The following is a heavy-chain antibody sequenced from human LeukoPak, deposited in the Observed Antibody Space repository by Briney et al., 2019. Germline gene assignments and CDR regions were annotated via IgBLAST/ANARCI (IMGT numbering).Heavy chain of an antibody. V-gene: IGHV4-61*02. CDR1: GGSISSGSYY. CDR3: AREGLWFGELNYYYYYMDV. CDR2: IYTSGST. D-gene: IGHD3-10*01. Sequence: PSETLSLTCTVSGGSISSGSYYWNWIRQPAGKGLEWIGRIYTSGSTNYNPSLKSRVTISVDTTKNQFSLKLSSVTAADTAVYYCAREGLWFGELNYYYYYMDVWGKGTTVTISS. J-gene: IGHJ6*03.